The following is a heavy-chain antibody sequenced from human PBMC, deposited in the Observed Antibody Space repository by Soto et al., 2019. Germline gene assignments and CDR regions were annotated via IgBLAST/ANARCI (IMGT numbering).Heavy chain of an antibody. CDR3: ARVRTVFDY. J-gene: IGHJ4*02. Sequence: SETLSLTWTVSGGYISSHYWSWIRQPPGRGLEWIGNVYYSGSTIYNPSLESRVTISVDRSNNQFSLKLRSVTAADAAVYYCARVRTVFDYWGQGILVTVSS. D-gene: IGHD1-1*01. CDR2: VYYSGST. V-gene: IGHV4-59*11. CDR1: GGYISSHY.